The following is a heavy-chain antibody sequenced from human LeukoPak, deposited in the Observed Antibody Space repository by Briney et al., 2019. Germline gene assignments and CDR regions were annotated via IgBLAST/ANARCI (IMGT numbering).Heavy chain of an antibody. D-gene: IGHD3-22*01. J-gene: IGHJ4*02. Sequence: SETLSLTCAVSGGSISSGGYSWSWLRQPPGKGLEWIGYIYHSESTYYNPSLKSRVTISVDRSKNQFSLKLSSVTAADTAVYYCASSDSSGYYTFDYWGQGTLVTVSS. CDR1: GGSISSGGYS. CDR3: ASSDSSGYYTFDY. V-gene: IGHV4-30-2*01. CDR2: IYHSEST.